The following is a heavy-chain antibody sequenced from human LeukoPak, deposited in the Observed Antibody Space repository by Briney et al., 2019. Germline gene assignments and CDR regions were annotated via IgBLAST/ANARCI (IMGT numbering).Heavy chain of an antibody. J-gene: IGHJ4*02. CDR2: FDPEDGET. V-gene: IGHV1-24*01. CDR3: ATGSYYDSSGYYPYFDY. Sequence: ASVKVSCKVSGYTLTELSMHWVRQAPGKGLEWMGGFDPEDGETIYAQKFQGRVTMTEDTSTDTAYMELSRLRSEDTAVYYCATGSYYDSSGYYPYFDYWGQGTLVTVSS. CDR1: GYTLTELS. D-gene: IGHD3-22*01.